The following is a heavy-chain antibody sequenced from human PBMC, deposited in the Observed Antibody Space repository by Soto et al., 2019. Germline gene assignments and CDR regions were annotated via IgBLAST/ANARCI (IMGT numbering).Heavy chain of an antibody. CDR1: GFTFSSYW. V-gene: IGHV3-7*03. CDR2: IKQDGSEK. Sequence: GGSLRLSCAASGFTFSSYWMSWVRQAPGKWLEWVANIKQDGSEKYYVDSVKGRFTISRDNAKNSLYLQMNSLRAEDTAVYYCARDPVVVVPAAVYYYYGMDVWGQGXTVTVSS. CDR3: ARDPVVVVPAAVYYYYGMDV. J-gene: IGHJ6*02. D-gene: IGHD2-2*01.